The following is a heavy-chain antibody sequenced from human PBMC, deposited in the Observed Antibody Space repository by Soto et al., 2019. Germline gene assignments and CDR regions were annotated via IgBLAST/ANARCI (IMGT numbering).Heavy chain of an antibody. V-gene: IGHV1-8*01. CDR2: MNPNSGNT. CDR3: AREGLEYSSATWFDL. J-gene: IGHJ5*02. Sequence: QVQLVQSGAEVKKPGASVKVSCKASGYTFTHYDINWVRQAPGQGLEWMGWMNPNSGNTGYAQKFRGRVTMTRDTSINPVFLELSSLRSEDTAVYYCAREGLEYSSATWFDLWGQGTLVTVSS. CDR1: GYTFTHYD. D-gene: IGHD6-6*01.